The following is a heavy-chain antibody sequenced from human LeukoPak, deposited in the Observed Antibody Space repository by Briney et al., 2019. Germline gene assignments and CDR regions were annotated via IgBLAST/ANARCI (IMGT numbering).Heavy chain of an antibody. J-gene: IGHJ4*02. CDR3: ARDGRRPRIAVSGSDY. D-gene: IGHD6-19*01. V-gene: IGHV3-21*01. CDR1: GFTFSSYA. CDR2: ISSSSSYI. Sequence: GGSLRLSCAASGFTFSSYAMSWVRQAPGKGLEWVSSISSSSSYIYYADSVKGRFTISRDNAKNSLYLQMNSLRAEDTAVYYCARDGRRPRIAVSGSDYWGQGTLVTVCS.